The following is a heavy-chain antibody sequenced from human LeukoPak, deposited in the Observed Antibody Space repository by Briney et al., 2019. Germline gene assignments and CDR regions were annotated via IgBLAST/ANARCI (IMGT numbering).Heavy chain of an antibody. CDR3: ARALPLGYCSGGSCPTGVWFDP. D-gene: IGHD2-15*01. CDR2: INPNSGST. V-gene: IGHV1-2*02. J-gene: IGHJ5*02. CDR1: GYTFTGYY. Sequence: ASVKVSCKASGYTFTGYYMHWVRQAPGQGLEWMGWINPNSGSTNYAQKFQGRVTMTRDTSISTAYMELSRLRSDDTAVYYCARALPLGYCSGGSCPTGVWFDPWGQGTLVTVSS.